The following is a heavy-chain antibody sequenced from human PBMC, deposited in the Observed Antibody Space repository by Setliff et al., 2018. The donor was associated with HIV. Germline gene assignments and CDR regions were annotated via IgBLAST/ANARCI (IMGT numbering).Heavy chain of an antibody. CDR1: GYTFSSYT. CDR3: SSRGPAVVTAVSEWNY. J-gene: IGHJ4*02. D-gene: IGHD2-21*02. Sequence: ASVKVSCKASGYTFSSYTMHWVRQAPGQGLEWMGLVHPEDGDTIYAEKFVGRITITTDTTDTVYMELSSLRSEDTAIYYCSSRGPAVVTAVSEWNYWGQGTLVTVSS. CDR2: VHPEDGDT. V-gene: IGHV1-69-2*01.